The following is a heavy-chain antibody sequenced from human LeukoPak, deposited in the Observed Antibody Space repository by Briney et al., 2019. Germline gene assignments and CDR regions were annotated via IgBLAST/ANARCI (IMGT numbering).Heavy chain of an antibody. J-gene: IGHJ6*03. Sequence: GRSLRLSCAASGFTFSSNAIRWVRQAPGKGLEWVAVISYDGSKKFYADSVKGRFTISRDNSKNTLYLQMNSLRAEDTAVYSCARDRVPPASGVFTYYMDVWGKGTTVIVSS. CDR1: GFTFSSNA. CDR3: ARDRVPPASGVFTYYMDV. D-gene: IGHD3-10*01. V-gene: IGHV3-30*01. CDR2: ISYDGSKK.